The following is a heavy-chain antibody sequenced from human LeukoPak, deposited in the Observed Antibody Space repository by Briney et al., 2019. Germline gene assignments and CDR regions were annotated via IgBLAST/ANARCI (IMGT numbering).Heavy chain of an antibody. V-gene: IGHV3-48*01. CDR1: GFTFSSYS. CDR3: ARDPKYYYDSP. D-gene: IGHD3-22*01. CDR2: ISSSSSTI. J-gene: IGHJ5*02. Sequence: GGSLRLSCADSGFTFSSYSMNWVRQAPGKGLEWVSYISSSSSTIYYADSVKGRFTISRDNAKNSLYLQMNSLRAEDTAVYYCARDPKYYYDSPWGQGTLVTVSS.